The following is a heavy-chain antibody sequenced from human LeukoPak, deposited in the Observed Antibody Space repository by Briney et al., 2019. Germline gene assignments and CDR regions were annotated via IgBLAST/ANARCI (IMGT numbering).Heavy chain of an antibody. V-gene: IGHV4-39*07. CDR2: IYYSGST. J-gene: IGHJ4*02. CDR3: AAGPGGYYDILTGYQWDY. D-gene: IGHD3-9*01. CDR1: GGFISSSSYY. Sequence: KTSATLSLTCTVSGGFISSSSYYWGWIRQPPGKGLEWIGRIYYSGSTYYNPSLKSRVTVSVDTSKNQFSLKLSSVTAADTAVNYCAAGPGGYYDILTGYQWDYWGQGTLVTVSS.